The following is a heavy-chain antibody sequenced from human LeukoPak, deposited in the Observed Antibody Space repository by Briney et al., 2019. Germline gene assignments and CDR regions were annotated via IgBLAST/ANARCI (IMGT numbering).Heavy chain of an antibody. J-gene: IGHJ5*02. D-gene: IGHD3-10*01. CDR2: IYTSGST. Sequence: PSQTLSLTCTVSGGSISSGSYYWSWIRQPAGKGLEWIGRIYTSGSTNYNPSLKSRVTISVDTSKNQFSLKLSSVTAADTAVYYCARKAGVRGVIARTPSRYNWFDPWGQGTLVTVSS. V-gene: IGHV4-61*02. CDR3: ARKAGVRGVIARTPSRYNWFDP. CDR1: GGSISSGSYY.